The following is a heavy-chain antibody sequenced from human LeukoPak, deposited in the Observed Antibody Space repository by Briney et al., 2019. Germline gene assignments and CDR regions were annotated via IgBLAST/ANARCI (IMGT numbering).Heavy chain of an antibody. Sequence: PGGSLRLSCAAAGFTFSSYGMHWVRQPPGKGLEWVAVISYDGSNKYYADSVKGRFTISRDNSKNTLYLQMNSLRAEDTAVYYCARADMVRGVIRRWGQGTLVTVSS. V-gene: IGHV3-30-3*01. CDR3: ARADMVRGVIRR. CDR2: ISYDGSNK. J-gene: IGHJ4*02. D-gene: IGHD3-10*01. CDR1: GFTFSSYG.